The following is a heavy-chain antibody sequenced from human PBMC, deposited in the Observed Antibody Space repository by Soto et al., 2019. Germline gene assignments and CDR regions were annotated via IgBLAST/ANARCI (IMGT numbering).Heavy chain of an antibody. J-gene: IGHJ6*03. Sequence: QVQLVQSGAEVKKPGASVKVSCKASGYTFTSYDINWVRQATGQGLEWMGWMNPNSGNTGYAQKFQGRVTMTSNTSISTAYMELSSLRSEDTAVYYCAKNPPRLNCSSTSCYLNYYYYMDVWGKGTTVTVSS. D-gene: IGHD2-2*01. CDR1: GYTFTSYD. V-gene: IGHV1-8*01. CDR3: AKNPPRLNCSSTSCYLNYYYYMDV. CDR2: MNPNSGNT.